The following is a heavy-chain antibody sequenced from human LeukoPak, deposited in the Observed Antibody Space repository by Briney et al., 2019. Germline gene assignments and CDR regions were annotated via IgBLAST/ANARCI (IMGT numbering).Heavy chain of an antibody. CDR1: GFTFSSYA. CDR3: AKRGGKLAARAFDY. Sequence: GGSLRLSCAASGFTFSSYAMSWVRQAPGKGLEWVSAISGSGGSTYYADSVKGRFTISRDNSKNTLYLQMNSVRAEDAAVYYCAKRGGKLAARAFDYWGQGTLVTVSS. D-gene: IGHD4-23*01. CDR2: ISGSGGST. J-gene: IGHJ4*02. V-gene: IGHV3-23*01.